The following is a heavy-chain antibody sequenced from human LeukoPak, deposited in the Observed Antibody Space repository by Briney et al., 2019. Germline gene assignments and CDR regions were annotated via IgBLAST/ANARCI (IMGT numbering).Heavy chain of an antibody. CDR3: AKRIYDFWSGYYRRAENHFDY. CDR1: GFTFSSYA. Sequence: GGSLRLSCAASGFTFSSYAMSWVRQAPGKGLEWVSAISGSGGSTYYADSVKGRFTISRDNSKNTLYLQMNSLRAEDTAVYYCAKRIYDFWSGYYRRAENHFDYWGPGTLVTVSS. V-gene: IGHV3-23*01. J-gene: IGHJ4*02. D-gene: IGHD3-3*01. CDR2: ISGSGGST.